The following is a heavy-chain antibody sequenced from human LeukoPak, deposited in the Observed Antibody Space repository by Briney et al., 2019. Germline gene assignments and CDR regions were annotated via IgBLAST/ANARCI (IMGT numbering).Heavy chain of an antibody. CDR1: GFTFSSYA. CDR2: ISGSGGTT. CDR3: ARVKARYFYYMDV. Sequence: GGSLRLSCAASGFTFSSYAMSWVRRAPGKGLEWVSGISGSGGTTYYADSVKGRFTISRDNSKNTLYLQMNSLRAEDTAVYYCARVKARYFYYMDVWGKGTTVTVSS. J-gene: IGHJ6*03. V-gene: IGHV3-23*01.